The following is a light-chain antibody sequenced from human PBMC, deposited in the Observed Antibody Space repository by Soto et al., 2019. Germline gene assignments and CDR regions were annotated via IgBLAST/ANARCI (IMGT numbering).Light chain of an antibody. V-gene: IGLV2-14*03. CDR1: SSDVGAYDY. Sequence: QSALTQPASVSGSPGQSITISCTGTSSDVGAYDYVSWYQQHPGTAPKLIIYDVSHRPSGVSDRFSGSKSGNTASRTISGLQAEDEANYYCTSYSGITTLGVFGTGTKLTVL. CDR3: TSYSGITTLGV. CDR2: DVS. J-gene: IGLJ1*01.